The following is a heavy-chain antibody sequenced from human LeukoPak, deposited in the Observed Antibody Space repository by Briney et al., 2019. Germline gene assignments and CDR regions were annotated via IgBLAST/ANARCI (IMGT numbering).Heavy chain of an antibody. CDR1: GGSLSNHY. D-gene: IGHD2-2*01. CDR3: AKFSSGCTTASCYLTY. Sequence: SSETLSLTCTVSGGSLSNHYWSWIRQPPGKGLELLGHIFSTGTTFYNPSLISRVSISLDTSRNQYFLRLTSVTASDTALYYCAKFSSGCTTASCYLTYWGQGILVTGSP. J-gene: IGHJ4*02. CDR2: IFSTGTT. V-gene: IGHV4-59*11.